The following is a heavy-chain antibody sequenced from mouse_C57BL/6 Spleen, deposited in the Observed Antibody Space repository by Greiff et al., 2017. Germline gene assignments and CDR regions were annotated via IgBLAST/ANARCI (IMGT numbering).Heavy chain of an antibody. D-gene: IGHD2-4*01. J-gene: IGHJ4*01. Sequence: EVKLMESGPELVKPGASVKIPCKASGYTFTDYNMDWVKQSHGKSLEWIGDINPNNGGTIYNQKFKGKATLNVDKSSSTAYMELRSLTAEDTEVYYCAREIYYDYDGYAMDDWGQGTSVTVSS. V-gene: IGHV1-18*01. CDR2: INPNNGGT. CDR1: GYTFTDYN. CDR3: AREIYYDYDGYAMDD.